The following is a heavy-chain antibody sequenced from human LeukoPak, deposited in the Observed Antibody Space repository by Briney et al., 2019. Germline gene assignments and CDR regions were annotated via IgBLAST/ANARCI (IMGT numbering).Heavy chain of an antibody. D-gene: IGHD1-26*01. J-gene: IGHJ1*01. CDR3: ARSIVGATFCPLRRCEYFQH. Sequence: GGSLRLSCAASGFTFSSYAMHWVRQAPGKGLEWVAVISYDGSNKYYADSVKGRFTISRDNSKNTLYLQMNSLRAEDTAVYYCARSIVGATFCPLRRCEYFQHWGQGTLVTVSS. V-gene: IGHV3-30-3*01. CDR1: GFTFSSYA. CDR2: ISYDGSNK.